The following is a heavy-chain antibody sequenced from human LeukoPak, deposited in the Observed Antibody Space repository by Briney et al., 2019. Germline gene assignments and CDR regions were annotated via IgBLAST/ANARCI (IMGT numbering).Heavy chain of an antibody. J-gene: IGHJ4*02. D-gene: IGHD3-22*01. CDR2: IYTSGST. Sequence: PSETLSLTCTVSGGSISSYYWSWIRQPAGKGLEWIGRIYTSGSTNYNPSLKSRVTRSVDTSKNQFSLKLSSVTAADTAVYYCARGANYYDSSGYYTNGGVDYWGQGTLVTVSS. V-gene: IGHV4-4*07. CDR1: GGSISSYY. CDR3: ARGANYYDSSGYYTNGGVDY.